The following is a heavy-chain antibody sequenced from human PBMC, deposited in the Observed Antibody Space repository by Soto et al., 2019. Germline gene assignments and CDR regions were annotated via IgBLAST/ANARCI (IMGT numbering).Heavy chain of an antibody. D-gene: IGHD3-22*01. V-gene: IGHV1-46*01. CDR2: INPSGGGT. CDR3: ATSYYYDSSGYEPFDY. J-gene: IGHJ4*02. CDR1: GYTFTSYY. Sequence: GASVKVSCKASGYTFTSYYMHWVRQAPGQGLEWMGIINPSGGGTSYAQKFQGRVTMTRDTSTSTVYMGLSSLRSEDTAVYYCATSYYYDSSGYEPFDYWGQGTLVTVSS.